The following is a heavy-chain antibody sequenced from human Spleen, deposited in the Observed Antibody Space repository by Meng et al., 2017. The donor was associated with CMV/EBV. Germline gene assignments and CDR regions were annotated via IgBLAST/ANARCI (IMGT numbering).Heavy chain of an antibody. Sequence: LRPSGVVVGWIRQPPGKALEWLALIYWNDDKRYSPSLKSRLTITKDTSKNQVVLTMTNMDPVDTATYYCAQLLRGYYDSSGAGFDPWGQGTLVTVSS. J-gene: IGHJ5*02. CDR1: LRPSGVV. CDR2: IYWNDDK. V-gene: IGHV2-5*01. CDR3: AQLLRGYYDSSGAGFDP. D-gene: IGHD3-22*01.